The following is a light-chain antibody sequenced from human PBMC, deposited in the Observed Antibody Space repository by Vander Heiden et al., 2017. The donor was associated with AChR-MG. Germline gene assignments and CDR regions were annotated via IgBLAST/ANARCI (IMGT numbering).Light chain of an antibody. CDR1: PSNIGAGYD. Sequence: QSVLTQPPSVSGAPGQRLPISCTGSPSNIGAGYDVHWYQQLPQTAPKLLIYGSSHRPSGVPDRFSGSKFGTAASLVITGLQAEDEADYYCQSYDTSLNAWVFGGGTRLTVL. V-gene: IGLV1-40*01. CDR3: QSYDTSLNAWV. CDR2: GSS. J-gene: IGLJ3*02.